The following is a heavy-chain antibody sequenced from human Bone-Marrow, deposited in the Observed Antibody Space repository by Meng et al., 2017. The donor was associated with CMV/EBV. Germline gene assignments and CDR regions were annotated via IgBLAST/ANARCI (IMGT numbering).Heavy chain of an antibody. V-gene: IGHV4-39*07. J-gene: IGHJ6*02. D-gene: IGHD4/OR15-4a*01. CDR3: TLGLWWHGMDV. CDR1: GGSISSSSYY. Sequence: GSLRLSCTVSGGSISSSSYYWGWIRQPPGKGLEWIGEINHSGSTNYNPSLKSRVTISVDTSKNQFSLKLSSVTAADTAVYYCTLGLWWHGMDVWGQGTTVTVSS. CDR2: INHSGST.